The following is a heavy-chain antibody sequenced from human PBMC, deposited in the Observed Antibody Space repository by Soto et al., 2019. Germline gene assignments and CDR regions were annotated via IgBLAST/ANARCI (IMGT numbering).Heavy chain of an antibody. D-gene: IGHD4-4*01. J-gene: IGHJ6*03. V-gene: IGHV3-13*01. CDR2: IGTAGDT. CDR1: GFTFSSYD. Sequence: EVQLVESGGGLVQPGGSLRLSCAASGFTFSSYDMHWVRQATGKGLEWVSAIGTAGDTYYPGSVKGRFSISRENAKNSLYLQMNSLRAGDTAVYYCARGVTTGGYYYYMDVWGKGTTVTVSS. CDR3: ARGVTTGGYYYYMDV.